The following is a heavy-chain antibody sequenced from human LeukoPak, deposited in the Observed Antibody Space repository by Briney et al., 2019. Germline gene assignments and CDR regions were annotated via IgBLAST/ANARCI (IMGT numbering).Heavy chain of an antibody. V-gene: IGHV1-18*01. CDR2: ISAYNGNT. Sequence: GASVKVSCKASGGTFSTYAISWVRQAPGQGLEWMGWISAYNGNTNYAQKLQGRVTMTTDTSTSTAYMELRSLRSDDTAVYYCARDTCTNGVCYSVDYWGQGTLVTVSS. CDR1: GGTFSTYA. CDR3: ARDTCTNGVCYSVDY. D-gene: IGHD2-8*01. J-gene: IGHJ4*02.